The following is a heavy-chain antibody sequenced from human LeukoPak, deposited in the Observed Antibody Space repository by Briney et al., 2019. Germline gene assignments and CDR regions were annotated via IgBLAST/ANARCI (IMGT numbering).Heavy chain of an antibody. CDR1: GFTFSSYS. CDR2: ISSSSSYI. Sequence: GGSLRLSCAASGFTFSSYSMNWVRQAPGKGLEWVSSISSSSSYIYYADSVKGRFTISRDNAKNSLYQQMNSVKAEDIAVYYCARDGDGGTPVGDYWGQGTLVTVSS. V-gene: IGHV3-21*01. CDR3: ARDGDGGTPVGDY. J-gene: IGHJ4*02. D-gene: IGHD1/OR15-1a*01.